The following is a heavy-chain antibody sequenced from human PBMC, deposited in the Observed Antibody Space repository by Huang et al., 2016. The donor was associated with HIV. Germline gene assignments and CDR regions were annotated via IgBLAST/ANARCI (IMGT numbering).Heavy chain of an antibody. J-gene: IGHJ3*02. Sequence: VQLVQSGAEVKRPGTSVKISCKASGGSFNSLAFNWVRQAPGQGLQYMGGMVPLFSVTNYAEKFRGRLTISADKSTSTVFMELRGLTSEDTAVFFWAREGQTWYGKPIAAFEIWGQGTTVIVSP. D-gene: IGHD6-13*01. CDR3: AREGQTWYGKPIAAFEI. CDR1: GGSFNSLA. CDR2: MVPLFSVT. V-gene: IGHV1-69*10.